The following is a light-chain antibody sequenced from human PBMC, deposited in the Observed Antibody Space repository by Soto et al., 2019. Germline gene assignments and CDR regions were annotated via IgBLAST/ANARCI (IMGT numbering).Light chain of an antibody. J-gene: IGKJ1*01. Sequence: DIQMTQSPSTLSASVGDRVTITCRASQSISSWLAWYQQKPGKAPKLLIYKASSLESGVPSRFSGSGSGTEFTLTISSLKPDDFATYYCKQYNNNPGTFGQGTKVNIK. CDR2: KAS. CDR3: KQYNNNPGT. V-gene: IGKV1-5*03. CDR1: QSISSW.